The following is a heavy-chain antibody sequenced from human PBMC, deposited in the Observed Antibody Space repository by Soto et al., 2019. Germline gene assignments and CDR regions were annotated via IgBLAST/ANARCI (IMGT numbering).Heavy chain of an antibody. D-gene: IGHD2-8*01. CDR3: AREGLVLMVYDY. Sequence: ASVKVSCKASGYTFTNYYMHWVRQAPGQGLEWMGIINPSGGSTSYAQKLQGRVTMTRDTSTSTVYMELSSLRSEDTAVYYCAREGLVLMVYDYWGQGTLVTVSS. CDR1: GYTFTNYY. CDR2: INPSGGST. J-gene: IGHJ4*02. V-gene: IGHV1-46*03.